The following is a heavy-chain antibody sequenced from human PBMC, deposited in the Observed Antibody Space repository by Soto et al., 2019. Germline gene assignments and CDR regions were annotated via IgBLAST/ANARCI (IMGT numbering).Heavy chain of an antibody. CDR2: IRQDGSEK. D-gene: IGHD4-4*01. CDR1: GFIFTRCC. V-gene: IGHV3-7*03. CDR3: ARAPGDYSNYGGPFRDRYGMDV. J-gene: IGHJ6*02. Sequence: EVQLVESGGGLGQPGGSLRLSCAASGFIFTRCCMSWVRQAPGKGLEWVANIRQDGSEKYYVDSVKGRFTISRDNAENSLYLQMNSLRAEDTAGYYCARAPGDYSNYGGPFRDRYGMDVWGQGTTVTVSS.